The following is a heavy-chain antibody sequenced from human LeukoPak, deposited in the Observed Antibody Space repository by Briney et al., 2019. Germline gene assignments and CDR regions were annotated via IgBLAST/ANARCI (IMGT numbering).Heavy chain of an antibody. J-gene: IGHJ4*02. CDR3: AKDKARGSQVGPRITAPGTFDY. CDR1: GLTFSSYG. V-gene: IGHV3-30*02. D-gene: IGHD6-13*01. Sequence: GGSLRLSCAASGLTFSSYGMHWVRQAPGKGLEWVAFIRYDGSNKYYADSVKGRFTISRDNSKNTLYLQMNSLRAEDTAVYYCAKDKARGSQVGPRITAPGTFDYWGQGTLVTVSS. CDR2: IRYDGSNK.